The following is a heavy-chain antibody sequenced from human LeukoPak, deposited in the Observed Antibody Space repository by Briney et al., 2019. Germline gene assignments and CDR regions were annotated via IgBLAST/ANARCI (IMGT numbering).Heavy chain of an antibody. CDR1: GFTFSSYG. V-gene: IGHV3-30*02. Sequence: GGSLRLSCVVSGFTFSSYGMHWVRQTPGKGLEWVAFMTYDGSKRPYADSVKGRFTISRDNSKNTLYLQMDGLRPEDTAVYYCAKNRRIFGRTLQRHYMDVWGKGTTVAVSS. CDR3: AKNRRIFGRTLQRHYMDV. CDR2: MTYDGSKR. J-gene: IGHJ6*03. D-gene: IGHD3-3*01.